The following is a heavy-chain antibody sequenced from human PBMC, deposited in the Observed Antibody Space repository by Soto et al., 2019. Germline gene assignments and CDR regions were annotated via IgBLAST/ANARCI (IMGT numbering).Heavy chain of an antibody. CDR1: GGSITSGGSF. CDR3: ARGGASSKWFAP. Sequence: PSETLSLTCTVCGGSITSGGSFWSWIRQHPGKGPEWIAFIGYSGATSYNPSLASRVTISADTYKSQFSLNLRSVTAADTAVYYCARGGASSKWFAPWGQGTLVTVSS. D-gene: IGHD2-15*01. J-gene: IGHJ5*02. V-gene: IGHV4-31*03. CDR2: IGYSGAT.